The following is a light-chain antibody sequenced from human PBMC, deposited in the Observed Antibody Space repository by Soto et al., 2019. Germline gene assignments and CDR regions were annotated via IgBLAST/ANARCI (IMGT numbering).Light chain of an antibody. CDR3: QFYGSSLIT. J-gene: IGKJ5*01. V-gene: IGKV3-11*01. CDR1: QSVSSY. CDR2: DAS. Sequence: EIVFTQSPATLSLSPGERATLSCRASQSVSSYLAWYQQKPGQAPRLLIYDASNRATGIPARFSGSGSETDFTLTISSLEPEDSAVYYCQFYGSSLITFGQGTRLEIK.